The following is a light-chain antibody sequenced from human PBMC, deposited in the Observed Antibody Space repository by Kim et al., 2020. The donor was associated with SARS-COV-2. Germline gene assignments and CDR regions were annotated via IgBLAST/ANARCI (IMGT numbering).Light chain of an antibody. Sequence: SYELTQPPSVSEAPGKTATITCGGDDIGTKGVHWYQQKPGQAPVLVIYYDTDRPSGIPERFSASNSGNTATLTVSRVEAGDEADYYCQVWDSGSDQWVFGGGTKLTVL. CDR2: YDT. CDR3: QVWDSGSDQWV. V-gene: IGLV3-21*04. CDR1: DIGTKG. J-gene: IGLJ3*02.